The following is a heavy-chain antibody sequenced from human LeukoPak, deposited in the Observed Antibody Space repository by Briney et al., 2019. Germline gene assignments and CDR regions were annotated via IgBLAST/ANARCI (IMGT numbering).Heavy chain of an antibody. V-gene: IGHV3-7*05. CDR2: IKQDGSEK. J-gene: IGHJ6*02. Sequence: PGGSLRLSCAASGFTFSSYWMSWVRQAPGKGLEWVANIKQDGSEKYYVDSVKGRFTISRDNAKNSLYLQMNRLRAEDTAVYYCASHSGYYGMDVWGQGTTVTVSS. CDR1: GFTFSSYW. CDR3: ASHSGYYGMDV.